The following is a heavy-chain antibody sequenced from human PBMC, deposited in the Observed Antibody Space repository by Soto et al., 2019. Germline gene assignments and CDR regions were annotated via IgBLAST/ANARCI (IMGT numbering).Heavy chain of an antibody. CDR2: ISYDGSNK. CDR3: AKGSAYYGMDV. Sequence: GGSLRLSCAASGFTFSSYGMHWVRQAPGKGLEWVAVISYDGSNKYYADSVKGRFTISRDNSKNTLYLQMNSLRAEDTAVYYCAKGSAYYGMDVWGQGTTVTVSS. V-gene: IGHV3-30*18. CDR1: GFTFSSYG. D-gene: IGHD2-15*01. J-gene: IGHJ6*02.